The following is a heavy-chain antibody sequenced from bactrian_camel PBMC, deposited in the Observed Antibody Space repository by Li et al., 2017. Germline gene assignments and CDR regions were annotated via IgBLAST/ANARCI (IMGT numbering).Heavy chain of an antibody. CDR1: VVSSSSYC. V-gene: IGHV3S26*01. CDR3: AAGQPWRSLLRDVEYGY. Sequence: HVQLVESGGGSVQAGGSLRLSCESSVVSSSSYCMSWFRQAPGKEREGVAAMDSDGTASYADSVEGRFTISRDNAKNTLYLQMNSLKPENTAMYYCAAGQPWRSLLRDVEYGYWGQGTQVTV. CDR2: MDSDGTA. J-gene: IGHJ4*01. D-gene: IGHD2*01.